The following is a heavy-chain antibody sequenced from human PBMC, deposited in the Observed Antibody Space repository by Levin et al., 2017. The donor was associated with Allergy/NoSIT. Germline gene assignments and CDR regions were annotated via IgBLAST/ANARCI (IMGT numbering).Heavy chain of an antibody. Sequence: GGSLRLSCAASGFTFSSYSMNWVRQAPGKGLEWVSSISSSSSYIYYADSVKGRFTISRDNAKNSLYLQMNSLRAEDTAVYYCARDRVMITFGGVINEGYYYGMDVWGQGTTVTVSS. CDR2: ISSSSSYI. CDR3: ARDRVMITFGGVINEGYYYGMDV. J-gene: IGHJ6*02. CDR1: GFTFSSYS. V-gene: IGHV3-21*01. D-gene: IGHD3-16*02.